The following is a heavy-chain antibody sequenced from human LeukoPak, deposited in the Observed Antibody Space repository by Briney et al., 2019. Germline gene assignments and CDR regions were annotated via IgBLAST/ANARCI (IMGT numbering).Heavy chain of an antibody. J-gene: IGHJ4*02. Sequence: PSETLSLTCTVSGGSINYYYWMWIRQPPGKGLEWIGYIYYSGGTHYNPSLKSRVTMLVDTSKNQFSLKLSSVTAADTAVYYCARAFTKWELPDYWGQGTLVTVSS. CDR2: IYYSGGT. D-gene: IGHD1-26*01. CDR3: ARAFTKWELPDY. CDR1: GGSINYYY. V-gene: IGHV4-59*01.